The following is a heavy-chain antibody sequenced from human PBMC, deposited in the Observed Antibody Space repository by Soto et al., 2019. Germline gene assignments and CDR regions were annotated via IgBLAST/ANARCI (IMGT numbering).Heavy chain of an antibody. V-gene: IGHV4-59*11. J-gene: IGHJ5*02. CDR2: IYFTGST. Sequence: SETLSLTCTVSSGSTSPHYWSWIRQSPGKGLEWIAYIYFTGSTNYNPSLKSRVTISIDTSKNQFSLKLTSVTAADTAVYYCARGGSWFDPWGQGTLVTVSS. CDR3: ARGGSWFDP. CDR1: SGSTSPHY.